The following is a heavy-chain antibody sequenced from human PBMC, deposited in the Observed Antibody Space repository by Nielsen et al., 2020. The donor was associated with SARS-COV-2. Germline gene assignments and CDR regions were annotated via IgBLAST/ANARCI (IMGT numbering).Heavy chain of an antibody. Sequence: GESLKISCAASGFTFSSYGMHWVRQAPGKGLEWVAVISYDGSNKYYADSVKGRFTISRDNSKNTLYLQMNSLRAEDTAVYYCARDRSTVSYFDYWGQGTLVTVSS. V-gene: IGHV3-30*03. CDR2: ISYDGSNK. J-gene: IGHJ4*02. D-gene: IGHD4-17*01. CDR3: ARDRSTVSYFDY. CDR1: GFTFSSYG.